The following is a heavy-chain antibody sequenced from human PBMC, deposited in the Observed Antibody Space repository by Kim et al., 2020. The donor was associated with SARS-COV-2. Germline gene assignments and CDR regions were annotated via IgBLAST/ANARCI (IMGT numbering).Heavy chain of an antibody. V-gene: IGHV1-8*01. J-gene: IGHJ4*02. Sequence: GNTGYEPKFQGRVTMTKDTSISTVYMELSSLGSDDTAMYYCARSPDGSFDSWGQGTLVTVSS. D-gene: IGHD6-19*01. CDR3: ARSPDGSFDS. CDR2: GNT.